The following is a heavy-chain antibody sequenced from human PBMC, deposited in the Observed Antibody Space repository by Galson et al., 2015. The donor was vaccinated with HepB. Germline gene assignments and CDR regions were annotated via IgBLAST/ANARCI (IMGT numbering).Heavy chain of an antibody. J-gene: IGHJ4*02. CDR1: GFTFSRYD. D-gene: IGHD6-19*01. CDR3: ARGINGYSSGWYDY. CDR2: IGTTGDT. V-gene: IGHV3-13*04. Sequence: SLRLSCAASGFTFSRYDMHWVRQATGKGLEWVSGIGTTGDTYYPGSVKGRFTISRENAKNSLYLQMNSLRAGDMAVYYCARGINGYSSGWYDYWGQGTLVTVSS.